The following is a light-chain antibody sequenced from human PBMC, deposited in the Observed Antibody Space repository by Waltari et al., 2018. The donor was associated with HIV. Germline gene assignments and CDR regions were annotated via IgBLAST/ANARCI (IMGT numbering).Light chain of an antibody. J-gene: IGLJ3*02. CDR1: NIGGKS. CDR3: QVWDRSSDHWV. Sequence: SYVLTQPPSVSVAPGETARITCGGNNIGGKSVHWYQQKPGQAPVLLIFDGSDRPPGIPGRFSGSNSGNTATRTISRVEAGDEADYYCQVWDRSSDHWVFGGGTKLPVL. CDR2: DGS. V-gene: IGLV3-21*04.